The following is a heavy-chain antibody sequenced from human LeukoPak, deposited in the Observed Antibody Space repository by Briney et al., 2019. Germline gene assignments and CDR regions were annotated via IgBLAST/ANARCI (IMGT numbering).Heavy chain of an antibody. CDR2: IYSGGST. CDR1: GFTVSSNY. Sequence: GGSLRLSCAASGFTVSSNYMSWVRQAPGKGLEWVSVIYSGGSTYYADSVKGRFTISRDNSKNTLYLQMNSLRAEDTAVYYCAKDPDTAMGPADYWGQGTLVTVSS. CDR3: AKDPDTAMGPADY. J-gene: IGHJ4*02. V-gene: IGHV3-53*01. D-gene: IGHD5-18*01.